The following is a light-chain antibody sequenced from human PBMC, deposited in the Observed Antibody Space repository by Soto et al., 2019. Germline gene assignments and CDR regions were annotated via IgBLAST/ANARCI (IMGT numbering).Light chain of an antibody. CDR2: DVA. Sequence: QSVLTQPASVSYSPGQSITISCTGSSSDVGGSNFVSWYQQHPGKPPKLIIYDVANRPSGVSNRFSGSKSGSTASLIISRLQTEDEADYYCVSYTSSTTYVFGNGTKVTVL. CDR3: VSYTSSTTYV. J-gene: IGLJ1*01. V-gene: IGLV2-14*03. CDR1: SSDVGGSNF.